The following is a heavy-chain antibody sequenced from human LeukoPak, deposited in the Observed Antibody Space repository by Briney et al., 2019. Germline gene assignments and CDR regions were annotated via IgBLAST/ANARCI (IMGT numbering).Heavy chain of an antibody. Sequence: ASVKVSCKASGYTFTSYDINWVRQATGQGLEWMGWMNPNSGNTGYAQKFQGRATITRNTSISTAYMELSSLRSEDTAEYYCARGSYGYYYGSGSYPCDYWGQGTLVTVSS. V-gene: IGHV1-8*01. D-gene: IGHD3-10*01. CDR3: ARGSYGYYYGSGSYPCDY. CDR2: MNPNSGNT. CDR1: GYTFTSYD. J-gene: IGHJ4*02.